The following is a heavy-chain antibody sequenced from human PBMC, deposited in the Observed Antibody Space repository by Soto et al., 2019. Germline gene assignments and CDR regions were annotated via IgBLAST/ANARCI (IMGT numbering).Heavy chain of an antibody. CDR3: ARKPDYDFPNFDY. Sequence: GASVKVSCKASGYTFTSYAMHWVRQAPGQRLEWMGWINAGNGNTKYSQKFQGRVTITRDTSASTAYMELSSLRSEDTAVYYCARKPDYDFPNFDYWGQGTLVTVSS. J-gene: IGHJ4*02. CDR1: GYTFTSYA. V-gene: IGHV1-3*01. D-gene: IGHD3-3*01. CDR2: INAGNGNT.